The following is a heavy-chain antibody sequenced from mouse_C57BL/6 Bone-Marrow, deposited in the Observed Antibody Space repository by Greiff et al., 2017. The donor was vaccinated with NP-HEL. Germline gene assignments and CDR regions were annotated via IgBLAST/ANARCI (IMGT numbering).Heavy chain of an antibody. CDR2: IDPSDSYT. J-gene: IGHJ3*01. CDR1: GYTFTTYW. V-gene: IGHV1-50*01. Sequence: QVQLQQPGAELVKPGASVKLSCKASGYTFTTYWMQWVKQRPGQGLEWIGEIDPSDSYTNYNQKFKGKATLTVDTSSSTANMQLSSLTSEDSAVYYCASKASYGRSYEFAYWGQGTLVTVSA. CDR3: ASKASYGRSYEFAY. D-gene: IGHD1-1*01.